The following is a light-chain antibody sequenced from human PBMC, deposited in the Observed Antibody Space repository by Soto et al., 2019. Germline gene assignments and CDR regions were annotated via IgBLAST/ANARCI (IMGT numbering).Light chain of an antibody. Sequence: QSALAQPASVSGSPGQSITISCTGTSSDVGGYNYVSWYQQHPGKAHQVMIYDVSNRPSGVSYRFSASKSGNTASLTFSWLQAEDEADYFCSSYTSSGTYVLGTGTKVTVL. CDR3: SSYTSSGTYV. CDR1: SSDVGGYNY. J-gene: IGLJ1*01. CDR2: DVS. V-gene: IGLV2-14*01.